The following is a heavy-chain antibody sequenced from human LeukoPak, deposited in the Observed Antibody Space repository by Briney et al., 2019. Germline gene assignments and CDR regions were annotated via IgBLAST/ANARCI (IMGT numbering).Heavy chain of an antibody. CDR3: AKARGVWFQGAFDI. Sequence: GGSLRLPCAASGFTFDDYAMHWVRQPPGKGLEWVSGISWNSDSIGYADSVKGRFTISRDNAENSLYLQMNSLRAEDTALYYCAKARGVWFQGAFDIWGQGTMVTVSS. V-gene: IGHV3-9*01. J-gene: IGHJ3*02. D-gene: IGHD2-8*01. CDR1: GFTFDDYA. CDR2: ISWNSDSI.